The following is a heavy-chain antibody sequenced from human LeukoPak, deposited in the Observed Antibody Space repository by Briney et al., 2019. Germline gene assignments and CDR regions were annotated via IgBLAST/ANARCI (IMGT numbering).Heavy chain of an antibody. V-gene: IGHV3-48*03. CDR1: GFTFSSCE. CDR2: ISSSGSTI. D-gene: IGHD3-3*01. Sequence: GGSLRLSCAASGFTFSSCEMNWVRQAPGKGLEWVSYISSSGSTIYYADSVKGRFTISRDNAKNSLYLQMNSLRAEDTAVYYCARDNFRAYYHYGMDVWGQGTTVTVSS. J-gene: IGHJ6*02. CDR3: ARDNFRAYYHYGMDV.